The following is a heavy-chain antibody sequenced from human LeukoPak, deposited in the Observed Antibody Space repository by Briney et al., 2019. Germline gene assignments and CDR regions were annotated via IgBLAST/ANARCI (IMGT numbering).Heavy chain of an antibody. V-gene: IGHV4-59*01. D-gene: IGHD2-8*01. CDR2: IYYSGST. CDR3: ARSDCTNGVCYEDY. J-gene: IGHJ4*02. CDR1: GGSISSYY. Sequence: SETLSLTCTVSGGSISSYYWSWIRQPPGKGLEWIGYIYYSGSTNYNPSLKSRVTISVDTSKNQLSLKLSSVTAADTAVYYCARSDCTNGVCYEDYWGQGTLVTVSS.